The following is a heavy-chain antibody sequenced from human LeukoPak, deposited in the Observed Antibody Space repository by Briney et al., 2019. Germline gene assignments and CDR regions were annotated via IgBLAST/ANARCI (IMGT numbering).Heavy chain of an antibody. V-gene: IGHV3-23*01. CDR1: GFTFSSHA. D-gene: IGHD5/OR15-5a*01. Sequence: GGSLRLSCAASGFTFSSHAMSWVRQAPGKGLEWVPAISATGSSLYYADSVKGRFTISRDSSQNTLFLQMNSLRAEDTAVYYCAKVRDVYGQFDYWGQGALVTVSS. CDR3: AKVRDVYGQFDY. CDR2: ISATGSSL. J-gene: IGHJ4*02.